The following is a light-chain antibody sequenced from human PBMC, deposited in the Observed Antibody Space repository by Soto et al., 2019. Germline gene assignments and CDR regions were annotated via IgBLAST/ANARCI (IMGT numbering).Light chain of an antibody. J-gene: IGKJ1*01. CDR1: QXLXLSSSHENC. V-gene: IGKV4-1*01. CDR3: QQYYSPPWT. Sequence: DIVVTQSPEXLAXSLGXXXTXXXXSXQXLXLSSSHENCLAWYQQKPGQPPRLLIYWASTRESGVPDRFSGSGSGTDFTLTISSLQAEDVALYYCQQYYSPPWTFGQGTKVEIK. CDR2: WAS.